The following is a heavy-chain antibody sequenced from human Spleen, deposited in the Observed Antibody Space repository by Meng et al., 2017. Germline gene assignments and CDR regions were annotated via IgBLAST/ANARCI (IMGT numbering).Heavy chain of an antibody. CDR2: INHSGST. V-gene: IGHV4-34*01. J-gene: IGHJ4*02. Sequence: QVQLQQWGAGLLKPSEPLSLTCAVYGGSFSGYYWSWIRQPPGKGLEWIGEINHSGSTNYNPSLKSRVTISVDTSKNQFSLKLSSVTAADTAVYYCARDHGSGWYFYDIYFDYWGQGTLVTVSS. D-gene: IGHD6-19*01. CDR1: GGSFSGYY. CDR3: ARDHGSGWYFYDIYFDY.